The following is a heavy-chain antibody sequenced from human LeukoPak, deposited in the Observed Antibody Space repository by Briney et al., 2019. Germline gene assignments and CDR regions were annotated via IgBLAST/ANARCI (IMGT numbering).Heavy chain of an antibody. Sequence: GGGLRLSCAASGFRFGDYWMTWARHIPGKGLEWVANIKQDGAEKHYAESVEGRFILSRDNAKNSLYLEMDRLKVEGTAVYYCASVGAWDLQRVFEYWGQGTLVTVSS. J-gene: IGHJ4*02. V-gene: IGHV3-7*01. D-gene: IGHD1-26*01. CDR1: GFRFGDYW. CDR2: IKQDGAEK. CDR3: ASVGAWDLQRVFEY.